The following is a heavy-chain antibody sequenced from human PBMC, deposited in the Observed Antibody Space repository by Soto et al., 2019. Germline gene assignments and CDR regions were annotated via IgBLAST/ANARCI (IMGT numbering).Heavy chain of an antibody. CDR3: ARDRGIAAAGSGGNLLDP. V-gene: IGHV1-69*01. J-gene: IGHJ5*02. Sequence: QVQLVQSGAEVKKPGSSVKVSCKASGGTFSSYGISWVRQAPGQGLEWMGGIIPAFRKANYAQKFQGRVTITADESTSTAYMELSSLRSEDTAVYYCARDRGIAAAGSGGNLLDPWGQGTLVTVSS. CDR2: IIPAFRKA. CDR1: GGTFSSYG. D-gene: IGHD6-13*01.